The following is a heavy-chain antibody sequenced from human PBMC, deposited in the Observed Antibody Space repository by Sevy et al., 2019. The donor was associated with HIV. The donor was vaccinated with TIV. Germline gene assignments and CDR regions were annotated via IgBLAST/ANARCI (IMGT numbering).Heavy chain of an antibody. CDR3: ARATYYYDSSGPYYFDY. D-gene: IGHD3-22*01. V-gene: IGHV3-48*04. CDR2: ISAGGTTT. Sequence: GGSLRLSCAASGFIFSNYPMSWVRHSPGKGLEWVSDISAGGTTTYYADSVEGRFTISRDNAKNSLFLQMNSLRAEDTAVYYCARATYYYDSSGPYYFDYWGQGTLVTVSS. J-gene: IGHJ4*02. CDR1: GFIFSNYP.